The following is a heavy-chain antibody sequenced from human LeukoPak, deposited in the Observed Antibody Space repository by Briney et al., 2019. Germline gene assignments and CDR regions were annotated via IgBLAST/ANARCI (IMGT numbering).Heavy chain of an antibody. CDR1: GGSISNYY. J-gene: IGHJ3*02. D-gene: IGHD2-21*02. Sequence: SETLSLTCTVSGGSISNYYGNWIRQPPGKGLEWIGNIYYSGSTYYNPFLKSRLTISVDTSKNQFSLKLSSVTAADTAVYYCARDGGNCGGNCWHAFDIWGQGTMVTVSS. CDR3: ARDGGNCGGNCWHAFDI. V-gene: IGHV4-59*12. CDR2: IYYSGST.